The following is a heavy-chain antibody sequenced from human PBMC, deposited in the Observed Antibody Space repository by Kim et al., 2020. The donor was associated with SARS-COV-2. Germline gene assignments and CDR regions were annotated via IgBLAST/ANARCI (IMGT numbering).Heavy chain of an antibody. Sequence: SETLSLTCTVSGGSISSYYWSWVRQSPVRGLEWIGYMHYSGRVSYNPSLKSRVTIAVGTSNNQLSLRLTSVTAADTGVYYCPRVVHRASLDFWGQGDLVPVSS. CDR1: GGSISSYY. V-gene: IGHV4-59*13. D-gene: IGHD2-15*01. CDR3: PRVVHRASLDF. CDR2: MHYSGRV. J-gene: IGHJ4*02.